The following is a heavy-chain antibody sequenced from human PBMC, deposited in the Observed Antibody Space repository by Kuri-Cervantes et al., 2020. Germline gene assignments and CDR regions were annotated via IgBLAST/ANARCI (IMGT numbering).Heavy chain of an antibody. Sequence: ASVKVSCKASGYTFTGYYMHWARQAPGQGLEWMGIINPSGGSTSYAQKFQGRVTMTRDTSTSTVYMELSSLGSEDTAVYYCARDLDYDYVWGSYRYTARGMDVWGQGTTVTVSS. J-gene: IGHJ6*02. V-gene: IGHV1-46*01. CDR3: ARDLDYDYVWGSYRYTARGMDV. CDR2: INPSGGST. D-gene: IGHD3-16*02. CDR1: GYTFTGYY.